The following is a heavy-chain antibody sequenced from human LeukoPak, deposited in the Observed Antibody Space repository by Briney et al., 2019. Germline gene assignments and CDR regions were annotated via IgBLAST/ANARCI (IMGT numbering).Heavy chain of an antibody. J-gene: IGHJ4*02. CDR2: IYYSGST. CDR3: ARGGIAAAALVHLDY. Sequence: SETLSLTCSVSDGSITSYYWSWIRQPPGKGLEWIGYIYYSGSTNYNPYLKSRVTIAVDTSKNQFYLKLSSVTAADTAVYYCARGGIAAAALVHLDYWGQGTLVTVSS. D-gene: IGHD6-13*01. V-gene: IGHV4-59*01. CDR1: DGSITSYY.